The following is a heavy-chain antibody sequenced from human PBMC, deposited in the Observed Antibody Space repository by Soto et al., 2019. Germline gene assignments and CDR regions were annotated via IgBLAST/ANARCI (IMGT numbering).Heavy chain of an antibody. V-gene: IGHV4-34*01. CDR1: GGSFSGYY. CDR2: INHSGST. CDR3: ARGPSYVNPAFAI. Sequence: QVQLQQWGAGLLKPSETLSLTCAVYGGSFSGYYWSWIRQPPGKGLEWIGEINHSGSTNYNPSLKSRVTISVDTSKNQFSLKLSSVTAADTAVYYCARGPSYVNPAFAIWGQGTMVTVSS. J-gene: IGHJ3*02. D-gene: IGHD1-26*01.